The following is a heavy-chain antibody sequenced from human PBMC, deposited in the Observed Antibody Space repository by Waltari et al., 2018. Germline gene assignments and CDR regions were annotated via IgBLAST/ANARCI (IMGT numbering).Heavy chain of an antibody. J-gene: IGHJ4*02. Sequence: EVQLVESGGGLVQPGGSLRLSCAASGFTFSSYWMSWVRQAPGKGLEWVANIKQDGSEKYYVDSVKGRFTISRDNAKNSLYLQMNILRAEDTAVYYCASEGVDTAMVKPYWGQGTLVTVSS. CDR2: IKQDGSEK. CDR1: GFTFSSYW. V-gene: IGHV3-7*04. CDR3: ASEGVDTAMVKPY. D-gene: IGHD5-18*01.